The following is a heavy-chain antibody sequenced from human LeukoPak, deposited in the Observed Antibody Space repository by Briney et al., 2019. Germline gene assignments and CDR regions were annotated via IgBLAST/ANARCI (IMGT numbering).Heavy chain of an antibody. V-gene: IGHV4-59*01. CDR2: IYYSGST. CDR1: XGSXSSXY. J-gene: IGHJ3*02. Sequence: XSLXCTVSXGSXSSXYWSWIXQPPGXGLXXXGYIYYSGSTNYNPSLKSRVTISVDTSKNQFSLKLSSVTAADTAVYYCASEQWLVRGAFDIWGQGTMVTVSS. CDR3: ASEQWLVRGAFDI. D-gene: IGHD6-19*01.